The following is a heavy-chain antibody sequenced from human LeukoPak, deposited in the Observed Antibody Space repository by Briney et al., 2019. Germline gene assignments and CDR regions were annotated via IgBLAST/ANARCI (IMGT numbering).Heavy chain of an antibody. J-gene: IGHJ4*02. Sequence: SETLSLTCTVSGGPISSYYWSWIRQPAGKGLEWIGRIYTSGSTNYNASLKSRVSMSVDTSKNQFSLKLSSVTAADTAVLYCARENSGSYREFDYWGKGTLVTVSS. V-gene: IGHV4-4*07. CDR1: GGPISSYY. CDR3: ARENSGSYREFDY. CDR2: IYTSGST. D-gene: IGHD1-26*01.